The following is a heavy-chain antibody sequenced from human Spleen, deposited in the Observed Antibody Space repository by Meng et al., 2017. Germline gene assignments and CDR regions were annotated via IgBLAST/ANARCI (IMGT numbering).Heavy chain of an antibody. CDR1: GGSMSSYS. J-gene: IGHJ6*02. CDR2: IYYRGTT. Sequence: GSLRLSCTVSGGSMSSYSWSWIRQPPGKGLEWIGYIYYRGTTNYHPSLKSRVTISVDTSKNQFSLKLTSVTAADTAVYYCAGGAVVTLIFYHAMDVWGQGTTVTVSS. D-gene: IGHD2-21*02. CDR3: AGGAVVTLIFYHAMDV. V-gene: IGHV4-59*08.